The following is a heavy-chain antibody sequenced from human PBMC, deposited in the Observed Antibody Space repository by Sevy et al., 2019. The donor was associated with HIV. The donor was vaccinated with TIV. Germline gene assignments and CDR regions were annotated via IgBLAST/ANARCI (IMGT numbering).Heavy chain of an antibody. CDR2: MSPGDSDP. CDR3: ARLESYSIGWSPRYYFDY. V-gene: IGHV5-51*01. J-gene: IGHJ4*02. Sequence: GESLKISCKGSAYTFTTHWIGWVRQMPGKGLEWMGIMSPGDSDPRYSPSFQGQVTMSVDKSVSTAYLQWHSLETSDTAIYYCARLESYSIGWSPRYYFDYWGQGTLVTVSS. D-gene: IGHD6-19*01. CDR1: AYTFTTHW.